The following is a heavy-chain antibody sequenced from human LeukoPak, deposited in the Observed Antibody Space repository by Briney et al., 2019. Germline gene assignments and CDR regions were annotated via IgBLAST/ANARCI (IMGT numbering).Heavy chain of an antibody. J-gene: IGHJ4*02. CDR1: GFTFSSHA. Sequence: GGSLRLSCAASGFTFSSHAMHWVRQAPGKGLEWVAVISYDGSNKNYVDSVKGRFTISRDNAKNSLYLQMNSLRAEDTAVYSCAKFSPMTASHYFDFWGQGTLVTVSS. D-gene: IGHD2-21*02. V-gene: IGHV3-30-3*02. CDR3: AKFSPMTASHYFDF. CDR2: ISYDGSNK.